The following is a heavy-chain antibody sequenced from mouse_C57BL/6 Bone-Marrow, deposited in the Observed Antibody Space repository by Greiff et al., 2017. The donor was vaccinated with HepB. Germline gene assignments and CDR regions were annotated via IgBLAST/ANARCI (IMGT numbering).Heavy chain of an antibody. J-gene: IGHJ4*01. V-gene: IGHV1-4*01. D-gene: IGHD1-1*01. CDR3: ARYYGSSYAMDY. CDR1: GYTFTSYT. Sequence: VQGVESGAELARPGASVKMSCKASGYTFTSYTMHWVKQRPGQGLEWIGYINPSSGYTKYNQKFKDKATLTADKSSSTAYMQLSSLTSEDSAVYYCARYYGSSYAMDYWGQGTSVTVSS. CDR2: INPSSGYT.